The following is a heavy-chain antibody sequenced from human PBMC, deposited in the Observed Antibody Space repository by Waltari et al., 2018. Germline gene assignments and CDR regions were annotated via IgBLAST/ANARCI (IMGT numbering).Heavy chain of an antibody. CDR1: GFTFIDYF. CDR2: VDPKSGDV. D-gene: IGHD6-13*01. J-gene: IGHJ3*02. CDR3: VRPQELGPEVGPFDM. Sequence: QVQLVQSGVEVKKPGASVKVSCQTSGFTFIDYFMHWVRQAPGQGLEWMGRVDPKSGDVHYAQNFQGRVTMTTDSSINTVYMELTRLKSDDTAVYYCVRPQELGPEVGPFDMWGRGTMVIVSS. V-gene: IGHV1-2*06.